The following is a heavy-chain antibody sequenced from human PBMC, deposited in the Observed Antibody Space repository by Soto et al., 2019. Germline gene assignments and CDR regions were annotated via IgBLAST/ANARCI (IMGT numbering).Heavy chain of an antibody. CDR1: GGTFNTYN. CDR2: ILPIFGTT. CDR3: ARDETGDPYYYYYGMDV. J-gene: IGHJ6*02. D-gene: IGHD7-27*01. V-gene: IGHV1-69*01. Sequence: QVQLVQSGAEVKKPGSSVKVSCKASGGTFNTYNINWVRQAPGQGLEWMGGILPIFGTTNYAQRFQGRVTITADDSTSTAYMELSSLRSEDTAVYYCARDETGDPYYYYYGMDVWGQGTTVTVTS.